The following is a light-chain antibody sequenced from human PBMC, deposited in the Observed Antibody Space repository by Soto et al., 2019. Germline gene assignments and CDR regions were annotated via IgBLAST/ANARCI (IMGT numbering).Light chain of an antibody. CDR1: QTVRSSY. V-gene: IGKV3-20*01. J-gene: IGKJ1*01. CDR2: GAS. Sequence: ELVLTQSPGTLPLSPGEGATLSCRASQTVRSSYLAWYQQKPGQAPRLLIYGASIRATGIPDRFSGSGSGTDFTLTISRLEPEDFAVYYCQQYGSSGTFGQGTKVDIK. CDR3: QQYGSSGT.